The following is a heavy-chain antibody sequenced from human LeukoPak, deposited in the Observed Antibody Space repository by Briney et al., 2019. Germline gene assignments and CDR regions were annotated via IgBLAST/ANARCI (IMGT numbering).Heavy chain of an antibody. J-gene: IGHJ6*02. CDR3: ARDRLEAVAGFYYYYGMDV. CDR1: GFFFSSYA. Sequence: GGSLRLSCAASGFFFSSYAMHWVRQAPGKGLEWVAVISYDGSNKYYADSVKGRFTISRDNSKNTLYLQMNSLRAEDTAVYYCARDRLEAVAGFYYYYGMDVWGQGTTVTVSS. CDR2: ISYDGSNK. D-gene: IGHD6-19*01. V-gene: IGHV3-30*04.